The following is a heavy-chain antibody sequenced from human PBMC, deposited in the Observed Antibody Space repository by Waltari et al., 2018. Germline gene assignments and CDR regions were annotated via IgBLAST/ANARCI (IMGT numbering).Heavy chain of an antibody. CDR1: GGSISSSSYY. Sequence: QLQLQESGPGLVKPSETLSLTCTVSGGSISSSSYYWGWIRQPPGKGLEWIGSIYYSGGPYHHPSLKSRVTISVCTSKNQFSLKLSSVTAADTAVYYCARDRDPASYYYGSGSYYYWGQGTLVTVSS. D-gene: IGHD3-10*01. CDR2: IYYSGGP. CDR3: ARDRDPASYYYGSGSYYY. J-gene: IGHJ4*02. V-gene: IGHV4-39*07.